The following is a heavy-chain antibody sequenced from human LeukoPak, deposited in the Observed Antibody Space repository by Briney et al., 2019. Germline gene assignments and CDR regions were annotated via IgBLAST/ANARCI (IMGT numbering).Heavy chain of an antibody. D-gene: IGHD2-2*01. CDR1: GGSISSGSYY. CDR2: IYTSGST. V-gene: IGHV4-61*02. Sequence: PSETLSLTCTVSGGSISSGSYYWSWIRQPAGKGLEWIGRIYTSGSTNYNPSLKSRVTISVDTSKNQFSLKLSSVTAADTAVYYCARGEVVPAASYGMDVWGHGTTVTVSS. J-gene: IGHJ6*02. CDR3: ARGEVVPAASYGMDV.